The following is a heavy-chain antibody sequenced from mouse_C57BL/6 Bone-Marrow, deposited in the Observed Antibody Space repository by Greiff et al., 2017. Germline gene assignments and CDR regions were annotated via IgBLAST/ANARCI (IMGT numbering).Heavy chain of an antibody. Sequence: QVQLQQPGAELVKPGASVKLSCKASGYTFTSYWMHWVKQRPGQGLEWIGMIHPNSGSTNYNEKFKSKATLTVDKSSSTAYMQLSSLTSEDSAVYYWARTSDYYGSLNWGQGTLVTVSA. CDR2: IHPNSGST. J-gene: IGHJ3*01. CDR1: GYTFTSYW. V-gene: IGHV1-64*01. CDR3: ARTSDYYGSLN. D-gene: IGHD1-1*01.